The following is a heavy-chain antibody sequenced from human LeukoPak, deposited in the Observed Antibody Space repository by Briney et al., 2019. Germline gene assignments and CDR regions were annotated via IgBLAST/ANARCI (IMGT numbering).Heavy chain of an antibody. CDR1: GFTFSSYG. D-gene: IGHD3-10*01. Sequence: GGSLRLSCAASGFTFSSYGMHWVRQAPGKGLEWVAFIRYDGSNKYYADSVKGRFTISRDNSKNTLYLQMNSLRAEDTAVYCCAKRGGVRGVNYYYYYYMDVWGKGTTVTISS. V-gene: IGHV3-30*02. CDR2: IRYDGSNK. CDR3: AKRGGVRGVNYYYYYYMDV. J-gene: IGHJ6*03.